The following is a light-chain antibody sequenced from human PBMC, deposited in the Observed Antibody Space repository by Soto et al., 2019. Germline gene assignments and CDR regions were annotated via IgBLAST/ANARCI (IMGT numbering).Light chain of an antibody. Sequence: DIVMTQSPLSLPVTPGEPASISCRSSQSLLHSNGYNYLDWYLXKPGQSPQVXIYLGSNRASGVPDRFSGSGSGTDFTMKISRVEAEDVGVYYCMQALQTPWTFGQGTKVDIK. CDR2: LGS. CDR3: MQALQTPWT. J-gene: IGKJ1*01. CDR1: QSLLHSNGYNY. V-gene: IGKV2-28*01.